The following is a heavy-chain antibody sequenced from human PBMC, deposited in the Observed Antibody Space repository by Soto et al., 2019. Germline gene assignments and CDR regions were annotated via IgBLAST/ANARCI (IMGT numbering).Heavy chain of an antibody. CDR1: GFTFSSYA. CDR3: AKHSRITIFGVVATQNWFDP. V-gene: IGHV3-23*01. Sequence: GGSLRLSCAASGFTFSSYAMSWVRQAPGKGLEWVSAISGSGGSTYYADSVKGRFTISRDNSKNTLYLQMNSLRAEDTAVYYCAKHSRITIFGVVATQNWFDPWGQGTLVTVSS. CDR2: ISGSGGST. J-gene: IGHJ5*02. D-gene: IGHD3-3*01.